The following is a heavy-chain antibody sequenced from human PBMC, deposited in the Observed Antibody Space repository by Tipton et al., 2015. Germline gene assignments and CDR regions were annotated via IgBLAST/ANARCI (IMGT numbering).Heavy chain of an antibody. V-gene: IGHV4-61*01. CDR1: GGSITNPSYY. D-gene: IGHD3-3*01. Sequence: TLSLTCTVSGGSITNPSYYWSWIRQPPGKGLEWIGYIHQSGSTRYNPSLKSRITISLDTSKNQFSLRLSSVTAADTALYHCARLWSYDFWIATSYPFAYWGQGTLVPVSS. CDR2: IHQSGST. CDR3: ARLWSYDFWIATSYPFAY. J-gene: IGHJ4*02.